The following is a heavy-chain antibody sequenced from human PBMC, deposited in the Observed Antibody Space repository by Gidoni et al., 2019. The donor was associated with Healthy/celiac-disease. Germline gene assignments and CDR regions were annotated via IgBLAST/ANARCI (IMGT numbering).Heavy chain of an antibody. J-gene: IGHJ4*02. CDR2: FDPEDGET. CDR3: ATGPPNTAMVGTYFDY. V-gene: IGHV1-24*01. D-gene: IGHD5-18*01. CDR1: GYTLTELS. Sequence: QVQLVQSGAEVTKPGASVKVSCKVSGYTLTELSMHWVRQAPGKGLEWMGGFDPEDGETIYAQKFQGRVTMTEDTSTDTAYMELSSLRSEDTAVYYCATGPPNTAMVGTYFDYWGQGTLVTVSS.